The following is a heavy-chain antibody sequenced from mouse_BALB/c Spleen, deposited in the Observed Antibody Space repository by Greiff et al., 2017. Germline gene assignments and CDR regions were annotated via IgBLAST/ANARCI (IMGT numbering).Heavy chain of an antibody. Sequence: EVHLVESGGGLVKPGGSLKLSCAASGFTFSSYAMSWVRQTPEKRLEWVASISSGGSTYYPDSVKGRFTISRDNPKNTLFLQMTSLRSEDTAMYYCARNYYGNYFDYWGQGTTLTVSS. CDR3: ARNYYGNYFDY. J-gene: IGHJ2*01. D-gene: IGHD2-1*01. V-gene: IGHV5-6-5*01. CDR2: ISSGGST. CDR1: GFTFSSYA.